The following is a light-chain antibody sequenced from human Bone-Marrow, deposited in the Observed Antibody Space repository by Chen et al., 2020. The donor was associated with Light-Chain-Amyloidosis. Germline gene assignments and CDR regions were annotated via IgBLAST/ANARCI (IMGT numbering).Light chain of an antibody. CDR2: RDT. V-gene: IGLV3-25*03. CDR3: QSADSSGTYEVI. J-gene: IGLJ2*01. Sequence: SYELTQPPSVSVSPGQTARITCSGDDLPTKYAYWYQHKPGQAPVLVIHRDTERPSGISERFSGSSSGTTATLTISGVQEEDEADYHCQSADSSGTYEVIFGGGTKLTVL. CDR1: DLPTKY.